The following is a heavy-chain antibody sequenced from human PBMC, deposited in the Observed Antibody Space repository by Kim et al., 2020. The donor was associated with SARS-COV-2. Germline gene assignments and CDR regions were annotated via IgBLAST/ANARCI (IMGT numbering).Heavy chain of an antibody. Sequence: GGSLRLSCAASGFIVSSNDMSWVRQAPGKGLEWVSVIYSGGSTYYAESVKGRFTISRDSSKNTLYLQMNSLRAEDTAVYYCTGDRRSGYWGQGTLVTVSS. V-gene: IGHV3-53*01. CDR1: GFIVSSND. CDR2: IYSGGST. D-gene: IGHD3-10*01. J-gene: IGHJ4*02. CDR3: TGDRRSGY.